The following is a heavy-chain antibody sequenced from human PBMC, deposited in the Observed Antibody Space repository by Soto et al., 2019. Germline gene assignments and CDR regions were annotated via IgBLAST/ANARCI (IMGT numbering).Heavy chain of an antibody. Sequence: QVQLVQSGAEVKKPGSSVKVSCTASGDTFSSFTTSWLRQAPGQGLEWMGGIIPVFGTTDYEPRFQGRVTITADASTSIADMEMRSLRSADTSVYSCATLSTYTFLRADMYYYAMDLWGQGTAATASS. V-gene: IGHV1-69*01. CDR1: GDTFSSFT. J-gene: IGHJ6*02. D-gene: IGHD3-3*02. CDR3: ATLSTYTFLRADMYYYAMDL. CDR2: IIPVFGTT.